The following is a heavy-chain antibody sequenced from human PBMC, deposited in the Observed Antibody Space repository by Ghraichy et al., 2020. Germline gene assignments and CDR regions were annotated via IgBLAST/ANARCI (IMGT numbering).Heavy chain of an antibody. CDR3: TRDHTSGPPWYLYYYGMDV. CDR2: IYSGGST. V-gene: IGHV3-53*01. Sequence: GGSLRLSCAASGFTVSSNYMSWVRQAPGKGLEWVSIIYSGGSTYYADSVKGRFTISRDNSKNTLYLQMNSLRAEDTAVYYCTRDHTSGPPWYLYYYGMDVWGQGTTVTVS. J-gene: IGHJ6*02. CDR1: GFTVSSNY. D-gene: IGHD6-19*01.